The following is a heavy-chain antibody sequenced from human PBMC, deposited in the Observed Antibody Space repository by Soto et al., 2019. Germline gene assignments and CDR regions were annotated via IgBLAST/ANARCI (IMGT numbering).Heavy chain of an antibody. Sequence: GGSLRLSCAASGFTFSSYGMHWVRQAPGKGLEWVAVISYDGSNKYYADSVKGRFTISRDNSKNTLYLQMNSLRAEDTAVYYCAKEDGVVAVDYWGQGTLVTVSS. J-gene: IGHJ4*02. D-gene: IGHD3-10*01. CDR3: AKEDGVVAVDY. CDR2: ISYDGSNK. CDR1: GFTFSSYG. V-gene: IGHV3-30*18.